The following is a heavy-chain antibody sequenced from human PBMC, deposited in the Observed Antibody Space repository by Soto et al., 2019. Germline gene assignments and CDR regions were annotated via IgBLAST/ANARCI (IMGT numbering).Heavy chain of an antibody. Sequence: ASVKVSCKASGYTFTGYYMHWVRQAPGQGLEWMGWINPNRGGTNYAQKLQGRVTMTRDPSISTAYMELSRLRSDDTAVYYCARDFAGRGPFDPWGQGTLVTVSS. V-gene: IGHV1-2*02. CDR1: GYTFTGYY. J-gene: IGHJ5*02. D-gene: IGHD1-26*01. CDR2: INPNRGGT. CDR3: ARDFAGRGPFDP.